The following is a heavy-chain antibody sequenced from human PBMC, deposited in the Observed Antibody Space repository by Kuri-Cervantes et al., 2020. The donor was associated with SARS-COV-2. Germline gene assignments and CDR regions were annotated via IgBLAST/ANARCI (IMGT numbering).Heavy chain of an antibody. Sequence: SETLSLTCTVSGGSISSYDWSWIRQPPGKGLEWIGYIYYSGSTNYNPSLKSRVTISTGTSENQCSLKLSSVSAADTAIFFCTRGRSTAWFSLWGQGTLVTVSS. CDR2: IYYSGST. J-gene: IGHJ4*02. CDR1: GGSISSYD. V-gene: IGHV4-59*01. CDR3: TRGRSTAWFSL. D-gene: IGHD3-10*01.